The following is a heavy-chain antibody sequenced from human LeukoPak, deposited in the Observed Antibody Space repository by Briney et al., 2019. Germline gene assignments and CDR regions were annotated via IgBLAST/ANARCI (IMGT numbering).Heavy chain of an antibody. CDR2: INPNSGGT. CDR3: ARVRVRGRGYSYPYYYYYMDV. Sequence: GASAKVSCKASGYTFTGYYMHWVRQAPGQGLEWMGWINPNSGGTNYAQKFQGRVTMTRNTSISTAYMELSSLRSEDTAVYYCARVRVRGRGYSYPYYYYYMDVWGKGTTVTISS. J-gene: IGHJ6*03. CDR1: GYTFTGYY. V-gene: IGHV1-2*02. D-gene: IGHD5-18*01.